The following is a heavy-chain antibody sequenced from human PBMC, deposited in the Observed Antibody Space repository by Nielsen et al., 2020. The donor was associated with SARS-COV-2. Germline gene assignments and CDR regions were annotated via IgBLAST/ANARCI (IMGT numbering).Heavy chain of an antibody. J-gene: IGHJ6*03. D-gene: IGHD6-13*01. CDR1: GGSISSYY. CDR3: ARTGIWYYMDV. CDR2: IYYSGST. Sequence: SATLSLTCTVSGGSISSYYWSWIRQPPGKGLEWIGYIYYSGSTNYNPSLKSRVTISVDTSKNQFSLKLSSVTAADTAVYYCARTGIWYYMDVWGKGTTVTVSS. V-gene: IGHV4-59*01.